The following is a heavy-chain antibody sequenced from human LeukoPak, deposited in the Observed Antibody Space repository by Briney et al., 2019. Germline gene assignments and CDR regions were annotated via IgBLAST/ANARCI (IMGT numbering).Heavy chain of an antibody. Sequence: GGSLRLSCVASGFTFSSYEMNWVRQPPGKGLEWVSRIRTDGSSTSYADSVKGRFTISRDNAKNTLYLQMNSLRAEDTAVYYCARESGYHGSGFDPWGQGTLVTVSS. CDR3: ARESGYHGSGFDP. J-gene: IGHJ5*02. CDR1: GFTFSSYE. V-gene: IGHV3-74*01. D-gene: IGHD3-10*01. CDR2: IRTDGSST.